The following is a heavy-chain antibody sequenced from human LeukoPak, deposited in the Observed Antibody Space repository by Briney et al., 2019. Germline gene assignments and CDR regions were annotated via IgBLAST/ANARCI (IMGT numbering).Heavy chain of an antibody. CDR2: MNPNSGNT. Sequence: ASVKVSCKASGYTFTSYDINWVRQATGQGLEWMGWMNPNSGNTGYAQKFQGRVTMTRNTSISTAYMELGSLRSEDTAVYYCARGDAYSYGYAGWGQGTLVTASS. V-gene: IGHV1-8*01. CDR3: ARGDAYSYGYAG. D-gene: IGHD5-18*01. CDR1: GYTFTSYD. J-gene: IGHJ4*02.